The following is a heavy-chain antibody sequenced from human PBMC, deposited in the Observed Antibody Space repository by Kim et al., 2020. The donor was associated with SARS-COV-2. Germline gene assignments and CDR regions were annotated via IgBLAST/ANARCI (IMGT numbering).Heavy chain of an antibody. D-gene: IGHD3-22*01. CDR1: GFTFSSYA. CDR3: AKDMGIYDSSGYSPDAFDI. V-gene: IGHV3-23*03. CDR2: IYSGGSTT. Sequence: GGSLRLSCAASGFTFSSYAMSWVRQAPGKGLEWVSVIYSGGSTTYYADSVKGRFTISRDNSKNTLYLQMNSLRAEDTAVYYCAKDMGIYDSSGYSPDAFDIWGQGTMVTVSS. J-gene: IGHJ3*02.